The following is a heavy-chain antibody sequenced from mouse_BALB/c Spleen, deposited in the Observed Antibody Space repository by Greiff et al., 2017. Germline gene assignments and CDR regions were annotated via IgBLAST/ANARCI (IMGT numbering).Heavy chain of an antibody. Sequence: QVQLKESGPGLVAPSQSLSITCTVSGFSLTSYGVHWVRQPPGKGLEWLGVIWAGGSTNYNSALMSRLSISKDNSKSQVFLKMNSLQTDDTAMYYCARDRGFDGYYEDYFDYWGQGTTLTVSS. J-gene: IGHJ2*01. CDR3: ARDRGFDGYYEDYFDY. V-gene: IGHV2-9*02. CDR1: GFSLTSYG. CDR2: IWAGGST. D-gene: IGHD2-3*01.